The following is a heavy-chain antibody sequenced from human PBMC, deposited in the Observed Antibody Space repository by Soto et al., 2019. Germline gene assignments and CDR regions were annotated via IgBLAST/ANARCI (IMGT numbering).Heavy chain of an antibody. CDR1: GFTFSSSA. D-gene: IGHD2-8*02. CDR2: IGRGGDT. CDR3: AKATATGGGAFDI. Sequence: EVQLLESGGGLVQPGGSLRLSCAASGFTFSSSAMSWVRQAPGRGLEWVSSIGRGGDTNYADSVKGRITISRDNSKNTVYLQMNSLTAGDTALYYCAKATATGGGAFDICGQGTMVTVSS. J-gene: IGHJ3*02. V-gene: IGHV3-23*01.